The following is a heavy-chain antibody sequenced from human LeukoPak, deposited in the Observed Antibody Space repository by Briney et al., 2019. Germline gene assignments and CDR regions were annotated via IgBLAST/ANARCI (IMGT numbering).Heavy chain of an antibody. J-gene: IGHJ3*02. D-gene: IGHD2-15*01. CDR2: SNGDGSST. Sequence: PGGSLRLSCAASGFTFSSSWMHRVRQAPGKGLVWVSRSNGDGSSTSYADSVKGRFTISRDNAKNTLYLQMNSLKVEDTAVYYCARGGPPPVVGACDIWGQGTVVTVSS. CDR1: GFTFSSSW. CDR3: ARGGPPPVVGACDI. V-gene: IGHV3-74*01.